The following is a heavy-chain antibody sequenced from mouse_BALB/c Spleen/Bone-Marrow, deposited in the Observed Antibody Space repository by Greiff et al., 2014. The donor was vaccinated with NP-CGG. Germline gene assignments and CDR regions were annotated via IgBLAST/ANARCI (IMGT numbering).Heavy chain of an antibody. CDR1: GFSLTSYG. Sequence: QVQLQQSGPGLVAPSQILSITCTVSGFSLTSYGVHWVRQPPGKGLEWLGVIWADGSTNYNSALMSRLSISKDNSKSQVFLKMNSLQTDDTAKYYCSRITTATGAMDYWGQGTSVTVSS. CDR2: IWADGST. D-gene: IGHD1-2*01. CDR3: SRITTATGAMDY. V-gene: IGHV2-9*02. J-gene: IGHJ4*01.